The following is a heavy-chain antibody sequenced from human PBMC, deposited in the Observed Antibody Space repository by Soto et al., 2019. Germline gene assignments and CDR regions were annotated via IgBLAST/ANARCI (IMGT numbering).Heavy chain of an antibody. CDR1: GFTFSNAW. J-gene: IGHJ4*02. CDR3: TTDGMATMVPRFDY. D-gene: IGHD3-10*01. V-gene: IGHV3-15*01. CDR2: IKSKTDGGTT. Sequence: GGSLRLSCAASGFTFSNAWMSWVRQAPGKGLEWVGRIKSKTDGGTTDYAAPVKGRFTISRDDSKNTLYLQMNSLKTEDTAVYYCTTDGMATMVPRFDYWGQGTLVTVSS.